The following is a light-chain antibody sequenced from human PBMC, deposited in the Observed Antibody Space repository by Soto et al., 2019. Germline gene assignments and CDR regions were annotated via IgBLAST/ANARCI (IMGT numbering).Light chain of an antibody. V-gene: IGLV2-23*01. CDR3: CSFAGSSSYV. J-gene: IGLJ1*01. Sequence: QAVVTQPASVSGSPGQSITISCTGTYSDVGTYNLVSWYQQHPGEAPKLLIYEDNKRPSGVSYRFSGSKSDNTASLTISGLQAEDEADYHCCSFAGSSSYVFGTGTKLTVL. CDR1: YSDVGTYNL. CDR2: EDN.